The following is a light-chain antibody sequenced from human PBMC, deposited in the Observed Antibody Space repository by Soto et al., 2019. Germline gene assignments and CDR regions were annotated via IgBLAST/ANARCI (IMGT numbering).Light chain of an antibody. V-gene: IGKV1-13*02. Sequence: AIQLTQSPSSLSASVGDRVTITCRASQGISSALAWYQQKPGKAPKLLIYDASSLESGVPSRFSGSGSGTDFTLTISSLQPEDFANYYCQQFNSYPSWTFGQGTKVEIK. CDR3: QQFNSYPSWT. J-gene: IGKJ1*01. CDR2: DAS. CDR1: QGISSA.